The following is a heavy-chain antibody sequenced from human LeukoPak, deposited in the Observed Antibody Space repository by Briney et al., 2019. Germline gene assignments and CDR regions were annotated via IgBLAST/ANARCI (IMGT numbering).Heavy chain of an antibody. CDR2: IYYSGST. D-gene: IGHD6-19*01. V-gene: IGHV4-39*07. CDR3: ARGLQGWDSSGWSFSPWYFDL. CDR1: GGSISSSSYY. Sequence: SETLSLTCTVSGGSISSSSYYWGWIRQPPGKGLEWIGSIYYSGSTYYNPSLKSRVTISVDTSKNQFSLKLSSVTAADTAVYYCARGLQGWDSSGWSFSPWYFDLWGRGTLVTVSS. J-gene: IGHJ2*01.